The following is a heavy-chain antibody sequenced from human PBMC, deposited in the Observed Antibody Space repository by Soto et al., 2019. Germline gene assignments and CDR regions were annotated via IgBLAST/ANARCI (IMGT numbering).Heavy chain of an antibody. CDR2: INHSGST. J-gene: IGHJ4*02. D-gene: IGHD2-8*02. V-gene: IGHV4-34*01. CDR3: AREKITGLFDY. Sequence: PSETLSLTCAVYGGSFSGYYWTWIRQPPGTGLEWIGEINHSGSTNYNPSLKSRVTISVDTSKNQFSLKLTSVTAADTAVYYCAREKITGLFDYGGKETLFPVPS. CDR1: GGSFSGYY.